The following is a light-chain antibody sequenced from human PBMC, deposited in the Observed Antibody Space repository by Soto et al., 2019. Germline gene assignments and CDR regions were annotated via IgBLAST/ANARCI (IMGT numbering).Light chain of an antibody. J-gene: IGKJ2*01. Sequence: DIVMTQSPDSLAVSLGERATINCKSSQSVLYSSNNKNYLAWYQQKAGQPAKLLIYWASTRASGVPDRFSGSGSGTDFTLTISSLQAEDVAVYYCQQYYSTPYTFGQGTKLEIK. CDR3: QQYYSTPYT. CDR1: QSVLYSSNNKNY. CDR2: WAS. V-gene: IGKV4-1*01.